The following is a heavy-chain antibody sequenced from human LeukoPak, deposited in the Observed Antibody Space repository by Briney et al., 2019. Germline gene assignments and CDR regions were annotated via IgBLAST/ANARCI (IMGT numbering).Heavy chain of an antibody. CDR3: AKGGNTDDISAIDY. Sequence: GGSLRLSCAASSFTFSNAWMTWVRQAPGKGLEWVGRIKSETDGGTTDYAAAVKGRFTISRDNSKNTLYLQMNSLRAEDTAVYYCAKGGNTDDISAIDYWGQGTLVTVSS. J-gene: IGHJ4*02. CDR1: SFTFSNAW. V-gene: IGHV3-15*07. D-gene: IGHD3-16*01. CDR2: IKSETDGGTT.